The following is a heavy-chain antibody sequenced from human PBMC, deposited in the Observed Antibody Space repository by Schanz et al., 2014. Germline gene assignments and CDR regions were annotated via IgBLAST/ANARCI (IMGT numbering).Heavy chain of an antibody. CDR2: ISNSGYTI. V-gene: IGHV3-11*01. J-gene: IGHJ6*02. Sequence: QVQLVESGGGLVKPGGSLRLSCAASGFTFSDYYMNWIRQAPGKGLEWVSYISNSGYTIYYADSVKGRFTISRDNAKTSLYRQMNSLTAEATAVYYCARAPPPYSSSPYYWYYGMDVWGQGTTVTVSS. D-gene: IGHD6-6*01. CDR1: GFTFSDYY. CDR3: ARAPPPYSSSPYYWYYGMDV.